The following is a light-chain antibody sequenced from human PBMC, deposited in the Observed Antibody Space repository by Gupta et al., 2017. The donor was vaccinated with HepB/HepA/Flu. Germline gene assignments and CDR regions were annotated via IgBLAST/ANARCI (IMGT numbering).Light chain of an antibody. CDR3: AAWDDSLNAYVV. CDR2: SDN. V-gene: IGLV1-44*01. J-gene: IGLJ2*01. CDR1: SSNIGSTT. Sequence: QSVLTQPPSASGTPGQRVTISCSGGSSNIGSTTVNWYQQLPGTAPKLLLHSDNQRPSGVPDRFSGSKSGTSASLAISGLQSEDEADYYCAAWDDSLNAYVVFGGGTKLTVL.